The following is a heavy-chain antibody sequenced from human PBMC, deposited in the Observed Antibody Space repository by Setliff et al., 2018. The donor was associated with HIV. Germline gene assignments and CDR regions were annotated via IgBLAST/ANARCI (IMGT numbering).Heavy chain of an antibody. Sequence: PSETLSLTCTVSGGSISSGGYSWGWIRQPPGLGLEWIGSIHSSGTTDYNPSLKSRVAMSVDTSRSQFSLKLTSVTAADTAMYYCARDPTTGVDYWGQGTLVTVS. D-gene: IGHD4-4*01. J-gene: IGHJ4*02. CDR3: ARDPTTGVDY. CDR2: IHSSGTT. V-gene: IGHV4-39*07. CDR1: GGSISSGGYS.